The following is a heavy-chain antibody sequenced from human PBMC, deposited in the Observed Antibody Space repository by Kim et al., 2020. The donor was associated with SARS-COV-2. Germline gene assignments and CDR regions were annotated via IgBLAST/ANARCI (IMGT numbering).Heavy chain of an antibody. CDR2: MGHDGNHE. CDR3: ARVGNWNF. V-gene: IGHV3-33*01. J-gene: IGHJ2*01. Sequence: GGSLRLSCAASGFTFSDYGFYWVRQAPGKGLEWVAVMGHDGNHENYADSVKGRFTVSRDISRNTLYLQRTSRKVEDTAGNHCARVGNWNF. CDR1: GFTFSDYG.